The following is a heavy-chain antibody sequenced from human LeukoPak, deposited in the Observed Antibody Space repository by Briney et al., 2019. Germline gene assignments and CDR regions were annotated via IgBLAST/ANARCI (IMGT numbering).Heavy chain of an antibody. CDR3: ARGAPVRFDFWSGLIALFDP. CDR1: GYTFTKYY. D-gene: IGHD3-3*01. CDR2: INPSGGST. V-gene: IGHV1-46*01. Sequence: ASVKVSCKASGYTFTKYYVHWARQAPGQGLEWMGIINPSGGSTTYAQKFQGRVTMTRDTSTSTVYMELSSLRSEDTAVYYCARGAPVRFDFWSGLIALFDPWGQGTLVPVSS. J-gene: IGHJ5*02.